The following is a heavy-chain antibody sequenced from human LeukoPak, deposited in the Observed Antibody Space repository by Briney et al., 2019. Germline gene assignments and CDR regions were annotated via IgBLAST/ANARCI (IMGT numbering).Heavy chain of an antibody. V-gene: IGHV1-69*04. Sequence: ASVKVSCKASGGTFSSYAISWVRQAPGQGLEWMGRIIPILGIANYAQKFQGRVTITADKSTSTAYMELSSLRSEDTAVYYCARVVVAAPNNWFDPWGQGTLVTVSS. D-gene: IGHD2-15*01. CDR2: IIPILGIA. CDR1: GGTFSSYA. J-gene: IGHJ5*02. CDR3: ARVVVAAPNNWFDP.